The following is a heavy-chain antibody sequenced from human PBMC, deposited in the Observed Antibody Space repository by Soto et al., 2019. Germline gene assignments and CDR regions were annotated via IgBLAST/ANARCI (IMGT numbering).Heavy chain of an antibody. J-gene: IGHJ6*02. Sequence: PSETLSLTXTVSGGSISSSSYYWGWIRQPPGKGLEWIGSIYYSGSTYYNPSLKSRVTISVDTSKNQFSLKLSSVTAADTAVYYCARQDYGSSWYKGYYYYGMDVWGQGTTVTVSS. D-gene: IGHD6-13*01. CDR2: IYYSGST. CDR1: GGSISSSSYY. V-gene: IGHV4-39*01. CDR3: ARQDYGSSWYKGYYYYGMDV.